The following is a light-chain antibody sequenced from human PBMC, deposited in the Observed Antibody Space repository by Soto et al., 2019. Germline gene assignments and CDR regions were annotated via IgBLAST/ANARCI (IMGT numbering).Light chain of an antibody. V-gene: IGLV2-14*03. Sequence: QSALTQPASVSGSPGQPITISCSGTRSDVGGFISVSWYQHHPGQAPELLIYDDSDRPSGVSNRFSGSKSGNTASLSISGLQAEDEADYYCSSFTTSSTVIFGGGTKLTVL. CDR3: SSFTTSSTVI. J-gene: IGLJ2*01. CDR2: DDS. CDR1: RSDVGGFIS.